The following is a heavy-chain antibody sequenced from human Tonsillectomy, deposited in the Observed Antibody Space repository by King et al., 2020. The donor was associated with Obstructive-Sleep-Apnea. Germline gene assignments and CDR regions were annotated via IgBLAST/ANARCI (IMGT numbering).Heavy chain of an antibody. J-gene: IGHJ4*02. CDR3: ARGGDSYGPRY. CDR1: GGSISSYY. Sequence: QLQESGPGLVKPSETLSLTCTVSGGSISSYYWSWIRQPPGKGLEWIGYIYYTGSTNYNPSLKSRVTISVDTSKNQFSLKLSSVTAADTAVYYCARGGDSYGPRYWGQGTLVSVSS. CDR2: IYYTGST. D-gene: IGHD5-18*01. V-gene: IGHV4-59*08.